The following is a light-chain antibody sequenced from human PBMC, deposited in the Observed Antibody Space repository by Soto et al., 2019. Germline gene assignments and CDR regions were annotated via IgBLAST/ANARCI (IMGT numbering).Light chain of an antibody. CDR1: QSLVDSAGNTY. V-gene: IGKV2-30*01. CDR3: MKGTHWPYT. J-gene: IGKJ2*01. Sequence: DVVMTQSPLSLPVTLGQSASISCRSSQSLVDSAGNTYLNWFQQRPGQSPGRLIYKVSNRDSRVPDRFSGSGSGPDFTLKISRVEAEDVGVYYCMKGTHWPYTFGQGTTLEIK. CDR2: KVS.